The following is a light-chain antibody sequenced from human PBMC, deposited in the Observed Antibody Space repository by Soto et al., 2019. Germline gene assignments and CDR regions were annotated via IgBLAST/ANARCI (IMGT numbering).Light chain of an antibody. J-gene: IGLJ1*01. CDR1: SSDIGGYNF. V-gene: IGLV2-14*01. Sequence: QSALTQPASVSGSPGQSITISCTGSSSDIGGYNFVSWYQQRPGKAPKVLIYEVSYRPSGVSDRFSGSKSGNTASLTISGLQAKDEADYYCTSYSSSSTLYVFGPGTKLTVL. CDR2: EVS. CDR3: TSYSSSSTLYV.